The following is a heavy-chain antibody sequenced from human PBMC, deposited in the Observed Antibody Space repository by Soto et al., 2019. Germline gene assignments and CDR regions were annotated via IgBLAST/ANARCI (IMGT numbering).Heavy chain of an antibody. CDR1: GGSINTYY. Sequence: TLSLTCTVSGGSINTYYWSWIRQPPGKGLEWIGYIYYSGSTNYNPSLKSRATISVDTSKNQFSLKLISVTAADTAAYYCAKTYYDFWSGDYYYYMDVWGKGTTVTVSS. D-gene: IGHD3-3*01. J-gene: IGHJ6*03. CDR2: IYYSGST. CDR3: AKTYYDFWSGDYYYYMDV. V-gene: IGHV4-59*01.